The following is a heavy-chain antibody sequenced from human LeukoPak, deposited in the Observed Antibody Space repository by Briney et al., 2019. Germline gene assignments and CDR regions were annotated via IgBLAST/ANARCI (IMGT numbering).Heavy chain of an antibody. J-gene: IGHJ3*02. CDR3: AGASGSYSQNAFDI. V-gene: IGHV1-2*02. D-gene: IGHD1-26*01. CDR1: GYTFTGYY. CDR2: INPNSGGT. Sequence: ASVKVSCKASGYTFTGYYMHWVRQAPGQGLEWMGWINPNSGGTNYAQKFQGRVTMTRDTSISTAYMELSRLRSDDTAVYYCAGASGSYSQNAFDIWGQGTMVTVSS.